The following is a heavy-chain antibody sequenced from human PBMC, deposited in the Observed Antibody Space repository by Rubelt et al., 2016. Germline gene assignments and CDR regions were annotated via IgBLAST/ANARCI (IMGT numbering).Heavy chain of an antibody. CDR1: GFTFSSYA. CDR2: ISGSGGST. D-gene: IGHD2-15*01. J-gene: IGHJ4*02. Sequence: EVQLLESGGGLVQPGGSLRLSCAASGFTFSSYAMSWVRQAPGKGLEGVSAISGSGGSTYYADSVKGRFTISRDNSKNTLYLQMNGLRVDDTAVYYCAKGREYCSGGSCYFDYWGQGTLVTVSS. CDR3: AKGREYCSGGSCYFDY. V-gene: IGHV3-23*01.